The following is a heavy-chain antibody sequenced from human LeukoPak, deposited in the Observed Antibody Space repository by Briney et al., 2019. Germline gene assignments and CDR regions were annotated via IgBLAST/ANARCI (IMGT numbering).Heavy chain of an antibody. CDR2: ISSSSTI. J-gene: IGHJ3*02. V-gene: IGHV3-48*01. Sequence: GGSLRLSCAASGFTFSSYSMNWVRQAPGKGLEWVSYISSSSTIYYADSVKGRFTISRDNSRNTLYLQMNSLRAEDTAVYHCVKDFHAFDIWGQGTMVTVSS. CDR3: VKDFHAFDI. CDR1: GFTFSSYS.